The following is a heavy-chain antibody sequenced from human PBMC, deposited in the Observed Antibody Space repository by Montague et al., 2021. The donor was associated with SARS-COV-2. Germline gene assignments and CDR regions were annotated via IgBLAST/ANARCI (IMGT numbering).Heavy chain of an antibody. CDR2: FYYNGIT. Sequence: SETLSLTCSVSGGPFSSTSFYWGWIRQSPGKGLEWVANFYYNGITXYNPSLQSRGTISVDASKNHLSLRLSSVTAADTAVYFCARGMIRGVTTPFDYWGQGSQVTVSS. CDR1: GGPFSSTSFY. J-gene: IGHJ4*02. V-gene: IGHV4-39*02. CDR3: ARGMIRGVTTPFDY. D-gene: IGHD3-10*01.